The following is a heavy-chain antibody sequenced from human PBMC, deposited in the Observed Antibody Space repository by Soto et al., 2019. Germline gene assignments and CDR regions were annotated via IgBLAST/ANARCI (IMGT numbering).Heavy chain of an antibody. D-gene: IGHD2-21*02. Sequence: ASVKVSCKTSGYPFTDYFIHCVRQAPGQGLEWMGIISLYHHSTSYAQKFQGRLTVTADTSTTTVYMDLSSLTSEDSAVYWCARELYSCGGDCPYYMDYWGQGTLVTV. CDR2: ISLYHHST. CDR3: ARELYSCGGDCPYYMDY. J-gene: IGHJ4*02. CDR1: GYPFTDYF. V-gene: IGHV1-46*01.